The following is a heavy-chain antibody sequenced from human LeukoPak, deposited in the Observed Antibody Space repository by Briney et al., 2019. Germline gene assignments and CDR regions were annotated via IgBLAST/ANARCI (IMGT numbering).Heavy chain of an antibody. D-gene: IGHD6-13*01. CDR3: ARDGVAAGIYFDY. V-gene: IGHV3-7*03. CDR1: GFTFNSHW. J-gene: IGHJ4*02. Sequence: PGGSLRLSCAVSGFTFNSHWMSWVRQAPGKGLSWVANIKYDGTEKHYVDSVKGRFTISRDNAKNSLYLQMNSLRAEDTAVYYCARDGVAAGIYFDYWGQGTLVTVSS. CDR2: IKYDGTEK.